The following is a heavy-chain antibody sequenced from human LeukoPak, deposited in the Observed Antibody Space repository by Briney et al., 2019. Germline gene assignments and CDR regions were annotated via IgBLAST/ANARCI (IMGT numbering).Heavy chain of an antibody. V-gene: IGHV3-33*01. CDR3: SSAIFDFWGGYYY. Sequence: GRSLRLSCAASGFTFSSYGMHWVRQAPGKGLEWVGVIWYDGSNKYYADSVKGRFTISRDKSKNTLYLQMNSLRAEAAVVYYCSSAIFDFWGGYYYWGQGTLVTVSA. CDR2: IWYDGSNK. J-gene: IGHJ4*02. CDR1: GFTFSSYG. D-gene: IGHD3-3*01.